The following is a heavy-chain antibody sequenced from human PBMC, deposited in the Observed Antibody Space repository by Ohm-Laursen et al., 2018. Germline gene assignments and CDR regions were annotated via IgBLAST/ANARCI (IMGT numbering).Heavy chain of an antibody. D-gene: IGHD5-12*01. CDR1: GFTFNTYG. J-gene: IGHJ6*02. CDR3: AREGGYDSPGNYYGMDV. Sequence: SLRLSCAASGFTFNTYGMHWVRQAPGKGLEWVAVIWYDGSKIYYEESVKGRFAISRDSSKNTLYLQMTSLTAEDTAVYYCAREGGYDSPGNYYGMDVWGQGTTVTVSS. CDR2: IWYDGSKI. V-gene: IGHV3-33*01.